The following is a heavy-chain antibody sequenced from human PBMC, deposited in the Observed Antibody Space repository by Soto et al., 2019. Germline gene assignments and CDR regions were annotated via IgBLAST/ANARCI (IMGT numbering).Heavy chain of an antibody. CDR2: IIPILGIA. CDR3: ARGMAPDWITHRD. CDR1: GGTFSSYT. J-gene: IGHJ4*02. Sequence: QVQLVQSGAEVKKPGSSVKVSCKASGGTFSSYTISWVRQAPGQGLEWMGRIIPILGIANYAQKFQGRVTITAEKSTGTAYMALSSLRSEDTAVYYCARGMAPDWITHRDWGQGTLVTVSS. D-gene: IGHD1-1*01. V-gene: IGHV1-69*02.